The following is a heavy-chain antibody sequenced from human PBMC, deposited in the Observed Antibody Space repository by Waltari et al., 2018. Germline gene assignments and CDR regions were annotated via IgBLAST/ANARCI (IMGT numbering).Heavy chain of an antibody. CDR1: GFSFSYYS. D-gene: IGHD7-27*01. CDR2: ISSSSGYT. J-gene: IGHJ4*02. V-gene: IGHV3-21*01. CDR3: ATGGWGFYLDY. Sequence: EVHLVESGGGLVKPGGSLILSCAASGFSFSYYSMNWVRQAPGKGLEWVSSISSSSGYTHYADSVKGRFTISRDNAKNSLYLQMNSLRAEDTAVYYCATGGWGFYLDYWGQGTLVTVSS.